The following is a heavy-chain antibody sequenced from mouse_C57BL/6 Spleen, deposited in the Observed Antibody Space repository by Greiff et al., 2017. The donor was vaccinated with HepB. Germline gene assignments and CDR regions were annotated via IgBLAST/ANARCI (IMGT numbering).Heavy chain of an antibody. D-gene: IGHD1-1*01. CDR1: GYAFSSSW. Sequence: VQLVESGPELVKPGASVKISCKASGYAFSSSWMNWVKQRPGKGLEWIGRIYPGDGDTNYNGKFKGKATLTADKSSSTAYMQLSSLTSEDSAVYFCAREGNSYGGFAYWGQGTLVTVSA. J-gene: IGHJ3*01. CDR2: IYPGDGDT. V-gene: IGHV1-82*01. CDR3: AREGNSYGGFAY.